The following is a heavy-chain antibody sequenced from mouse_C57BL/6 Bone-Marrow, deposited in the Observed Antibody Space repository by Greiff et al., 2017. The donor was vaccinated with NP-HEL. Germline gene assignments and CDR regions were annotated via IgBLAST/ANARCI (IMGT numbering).Heavy chain of an antibody. CDR1: GYTFTSYT. J-gene: IGHJ2*01. CDR2: INPSSGYT. CDR3: ARYERRDYFDY. Sequence: VQLQQSGAELARPGASVKMSCKASGYTFTSYTMHWVKQRPGQGLEWIGYINPSSGYTKYNQKFKDKATLTADKSSSTAYMQLSSLTSEDSAVYYCARYERRDYFDYWGQGTTLTVSS. V-gene: IGHV1-4*01. D-gene: IGHD2-3*01.